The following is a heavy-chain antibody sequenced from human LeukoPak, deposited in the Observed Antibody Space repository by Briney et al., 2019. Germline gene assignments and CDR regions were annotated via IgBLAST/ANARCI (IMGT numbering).Heavy chain of an antibody. J-gene: IGHJ6*03. V-gene: IGHV3-21*04. CDR3: AKDFWSGYSNMAV. Sequence: PGGSLRLSCAASGFTFSSYRMNWVRQAPGKGLEGVSSISSSSSYIYYADSVKGRFTISRDNSKNPLYLQMNSLRAEDTALYYCAKDFWSGYSNMAVWGKGTTVTVSS. D-gene: IGHD3-3*01. CDR2: ISSSSSYI. CDR1: GFTFSSYR.